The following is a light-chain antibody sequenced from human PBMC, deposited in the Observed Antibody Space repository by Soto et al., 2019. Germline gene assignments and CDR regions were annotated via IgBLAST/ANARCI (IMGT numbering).Light chain of an antibody. Sequence: DIQMTQSPSSLSASVGDRVTITCRASESISSSLNWYQQKSGKAPKLLIYTASSLQTGVPSRFSGSGSGTDFTLTISSLQPEDFATYYCQQSFSTPLTFGGGTKVDIK. CDR3: QQSFSTPLT. J-gene: IGKJ4*01. CDR1: ESISSS. V-gene: IGKV1-39*01. CDR2: TAS.